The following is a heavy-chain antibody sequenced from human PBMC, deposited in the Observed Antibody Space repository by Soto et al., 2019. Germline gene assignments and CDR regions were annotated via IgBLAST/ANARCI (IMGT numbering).Heavy chain of an antibody. V-gene: IGHV3-30-3*01. CDR3: ARDLGGYDYLADYYYGMDV. CDR2: ISYDGSNK. J-gene: IGHJ6*02. Sequence: GGSLRLSCAASGFTFSSYAMHWVRQAPGKGLEWVAVISYDGSNKYYADSVKGRFTISRDNSKNTLYLQMNSLRAEDTAVYYCARDLGGYDYLADYYYGMDVWGQGTTVTVSS. D-gene: IGHD5-12*01. CDR1: GFTFSSYA.